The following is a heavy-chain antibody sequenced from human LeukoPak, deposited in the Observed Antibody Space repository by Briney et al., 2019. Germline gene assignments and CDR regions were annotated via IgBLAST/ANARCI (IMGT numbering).Heavy chain of an antibody. CDR3: ARGNTGSSLDY. Sequence: GGSLRLSCAASGFTFSSYAMHWVRQAPGKGLEWVAVISYDGSNKYYADSVKGRFTISRDNSKNTLYLQVNSLRAEDTAVYYCARGNTGSSLDYWGQGTLVTVSS. D-gene: IGHD1-26*01. CDR2: ISYDGSNK. J-gene: IGHJ4*02. CDR1: GFTFSSYA. V-gene: IGHV3-30-3*01.